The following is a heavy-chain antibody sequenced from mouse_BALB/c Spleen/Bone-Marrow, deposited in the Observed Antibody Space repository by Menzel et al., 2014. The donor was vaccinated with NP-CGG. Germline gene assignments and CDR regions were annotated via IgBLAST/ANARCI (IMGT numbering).Heavy chain of an antibody. CDR2: IDPANGNT. J-gene: IGHJ4*01. V-gene: IGHV14-3*02. D-gene: IGHD1-2*01. CDR1: GFNAKDTY. Sequence: DVRLQESGAELVKPGASVKLSCTASGFNAKDTYMQWVKQRPEQGLEWIGRIDPANGNTQYDPTFQGKATITTDTSSNTACLQLSSLTSEDTAVYYCTREGHYYGPDALDYWGQGTSVTVSS. CDR3: TREGHYYGPDALDY.